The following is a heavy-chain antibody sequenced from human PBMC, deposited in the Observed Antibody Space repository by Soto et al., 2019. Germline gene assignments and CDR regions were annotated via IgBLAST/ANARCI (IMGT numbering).Heavy chain of an antibody. J-gene: IGHJ6*02. D-gene: IGHD6-13*01. Sequence: EVQLVESGGGLVQPGGSLRLSCVDSGFTFSSYWMSWVRQARVKGLEWVGNIKQDGSEENYVDSVKGRFTISRDNAKNSMYLQMNSQRAEDTAVYYCARIAASGRGWDVWGQGTTVVVSS. CDR1: GFTFSSYW. CDR3: ARIAASGRGWDV. CDR2: IKQDGSEE. V-gene: IGHV3-7*01.